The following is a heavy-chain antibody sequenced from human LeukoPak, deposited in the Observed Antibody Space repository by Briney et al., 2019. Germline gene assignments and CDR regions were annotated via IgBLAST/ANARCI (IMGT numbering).Heavy chain of an antibody. CDR2: ISGSGGST. CDR3: AKDTSAGFINWFDP. V-gene: IGHV3-23*01. Sequence: GGSLRLSCAASGFTFSNYAMSWVRQAPGKGLEWVSAISGSGGSTYYAGSVKGRFTISRDNSKNTLYLQMNSLRAEDTAVYYCAKDTSAGFINWFDPWGQGTLVTVSS. J-gene: IGHJ5*02. CDR1: GFTFSNYA.